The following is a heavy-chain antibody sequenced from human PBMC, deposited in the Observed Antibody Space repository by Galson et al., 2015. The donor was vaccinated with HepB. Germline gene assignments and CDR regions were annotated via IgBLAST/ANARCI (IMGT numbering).Heavy chain of an antibody. V-gene: IGHV3-74*01. J-gene: IGHJ6*02. CDR3: ASLDMDV. CDR2: IKSDGIIT. Sequence: SLRLSCAASGFTFSRYWMDWVRQGPGKGLVWVSRIKSDGIITTIADSVKGRFTIPRDNARNTLYLQMNSLRVEDTAVYYCASLDMDVWGQGTTVTVSS. CDR1: GFTFSRYW.